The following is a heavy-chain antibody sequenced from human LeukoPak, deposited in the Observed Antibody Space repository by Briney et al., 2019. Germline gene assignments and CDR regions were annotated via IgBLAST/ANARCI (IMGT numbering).Heavy chain of an antibody. CDR1: GFTFSSYS. V-gene: IGHV3-48*01. J-gene: IGHJ4*02. D-gene: IGHD3-16*01. Sequence: GGSLRLSCAASGFTFSSYSMNWVRQAPGKGLEWVSYISSSSSTIYYADSAKGRFTISRDNAKNSLYLQMNSLRAEDTAVYYCARDLYYSIDYWGQGTLVTVSS. CDR3: ARDLYYSIDY. CDR2: ISSSSSTI.